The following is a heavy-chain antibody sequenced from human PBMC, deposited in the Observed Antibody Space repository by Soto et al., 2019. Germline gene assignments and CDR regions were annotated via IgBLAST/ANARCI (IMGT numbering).Heavy chain of an antibody. V-gene: IGHV4-61*01. Sequence: PSETLSLTCTVSGASVTSGLYYWNWIRQTPGKRLEWIGYIYSSGSTNYNPSLKSRVTISVDTSKNQFSLKLSSVTAADTAVYYCARHERYNWNDGGFDPWGQGTLVTVSS. D-gene: IGHD1-20*01. J-gene: IGHJ5*02. CDR1: GASVTSGLYY. CDR3: ARHERYNWNDGGFDP. CDR2: IYSSGST.